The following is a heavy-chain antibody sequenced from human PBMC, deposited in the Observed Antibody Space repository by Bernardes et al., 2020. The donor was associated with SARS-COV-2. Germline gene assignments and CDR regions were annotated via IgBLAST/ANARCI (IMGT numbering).Heavy chain of an antibody. CDR2: IWFDGSKE. Sequence: GGSLRLSCAASGFSFGSYGMHWVRQAPGKGLEWVAAIWFDGSKEVYAASVKGRFTISRDNSEKTLYLQMNSQRDDDTAVYYCGRQGLVRCSGLRCVHGPGDYEAVDHWGPGTLVTVSS. V-gene: IGHV3-33*01. CDR3: GRQGLVRCSGLRCVHGPGDYEAVDH. J-gene: IGHJ4*02. CDR1: GFSFGSYG. D-gene: IGHD4-17*01.